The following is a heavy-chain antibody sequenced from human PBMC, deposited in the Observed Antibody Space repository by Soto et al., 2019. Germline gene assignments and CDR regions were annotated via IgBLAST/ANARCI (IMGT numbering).Heavy chain of an antibody. V-gene: IGHV6-1*01. Sequence: SEGLSLTCVLSVDSVTGTTAGCDWVSQSPTGGLEWRGTTNCGSKWYYDYAGSVKGRITINRDTSRNPLSLQLNSVSPEDKAVYYCVSGMLVCVSCSVPFWGQGTRLTFYS. J-gene: IGHJ6*02. CDR3: VSGMLVCVSCSVPF. CDR1: VDSVTGTTAG. D-gene: IGHD2-8*01. CDR2: TNCGSKWYY.